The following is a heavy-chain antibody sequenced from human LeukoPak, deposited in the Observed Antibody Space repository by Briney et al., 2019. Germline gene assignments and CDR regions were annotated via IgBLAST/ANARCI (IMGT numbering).Heavy chain of an antibody. J-gene: IGHJ4*02. CDR3: ARDAWRDRYFDY. Sequence: GGSLSLTCAASGFTFTNYWMSWVRQPPGKGLEWVANIKQDEREKLYEDSVKGRFTISRDNAKNSMYLQLNSLRAEDTAVYYCARDAWRDRYFDYWGQGILVTVSS. CDR1: GFTFTNYW. D-gene: IGHD1-1*01. V-gene: IGHV3-7*01. CDR2: IKQDEREK.